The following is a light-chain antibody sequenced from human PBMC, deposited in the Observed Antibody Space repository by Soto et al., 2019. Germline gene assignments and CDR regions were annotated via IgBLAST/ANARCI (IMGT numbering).Light chain of an antibody. CDR2: AAS. CDR3: QQSYSTPLT. CDR1: QSISSY. J-gene: IGKJ4*01. V-gene: IGKV1-39*01. Sequence: DIQMTQSPSSLSASVGDRVTITCRASQSISSYLHWYQQKPGKAPKLLIYAASSLQSGVPPRFSGSGSGTDFTLTISSLQPEDFATYYCQQSYSTPLTFGGGTKVDNK.